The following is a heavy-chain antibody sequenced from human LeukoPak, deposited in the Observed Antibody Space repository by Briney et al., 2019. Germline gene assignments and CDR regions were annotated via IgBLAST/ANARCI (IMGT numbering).Heavy chain of an antibody. CDR3: ATDLASFGELLLHY. J-gene: IGHJ4*02. Sequence: ASVSVSCKASGGTFSSYAISWVRQAPGQGLEWMGGIIPIFGTANYAQKLQGRVTITADESTSTAYMELSSLRSEDTAVYYCATDLASFGELLLHYWGQGTLVTVSS. CDR1: GGTFSSYA. D-gene: IGHD3-16*01. CDR2: IIPIFGTA. V-gene: IGHV1-69*01.